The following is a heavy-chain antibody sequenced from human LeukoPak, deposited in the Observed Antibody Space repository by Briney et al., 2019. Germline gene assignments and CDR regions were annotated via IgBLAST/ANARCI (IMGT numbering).Heavy chain of an antibody. V-gene: IGHV1-46*01. CDR1: GYTFTDYY. CDR3: ARDKDAPGYSSGWRYYYYGMDV. D-gene: IGHD6-19*01. J-gene: IGHJ6*02. CDR2: INPSGGIT. Sequence: VASVKVSCKASGYTFTDYYMHWVRQAPGQGLEWMGIINPSGGITSYAQSFQGRVTMTRDTSTNTVYMELSSLKSEDMAVYYCARDKDAPGYSSGWRYYYYGMDVWGQGTTVTVSS.